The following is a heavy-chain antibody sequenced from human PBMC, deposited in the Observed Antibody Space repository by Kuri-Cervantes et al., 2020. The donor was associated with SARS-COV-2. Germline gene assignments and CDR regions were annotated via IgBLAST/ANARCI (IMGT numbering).Heavy chain of an antibody. CDR2: INWNGGST. CDR1: GFTFDDYG. Sequence: GESLKILCAASGFTFDDYGMSWVRQAPGKGLEWVSGINWNGGSTGYADSVKGRFTISRDNAKNSLYLQMNSLRAEDTALYYCARITPYGDYFDYWGQGTLVTVSS. V-gene: IGHV3-20*04. J-gene: IGHJ4*02. D-gene: IGHD4-17*01. CDR3: ARITPYGDYFDY.